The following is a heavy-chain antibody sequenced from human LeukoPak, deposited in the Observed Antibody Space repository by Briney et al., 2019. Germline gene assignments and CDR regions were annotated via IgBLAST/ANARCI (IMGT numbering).Heavy chain of an antibody. J-gene: IGHJ4*02. Sequence: TGGSLRLSCAASGFTFEDYGISLVRQAPGKGLKSVTGINWNGGSTGYADSVKGRFTISRDNAKNSLYLQMNSLRAEDTALYYCARALLYCSSTSCSFDYWGQGTLVTVSS. CDR1: GFTFEDYG. CDR3: ARALLYCSSTSCSFDY. CDR2: INWNGGST. V-gene: IGHV3-20*04. D-gene: IGHD2-2*01.